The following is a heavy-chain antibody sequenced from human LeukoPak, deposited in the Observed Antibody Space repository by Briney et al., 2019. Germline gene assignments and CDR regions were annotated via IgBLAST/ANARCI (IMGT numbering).Heavy chain of an antibody. J-gene: IGHJ4*02. CDR2: IYASGST. CDR1: SGSLGSYY. CDR3: AREYSSSSGKALDY. V-gene: IGHV4-4*07. Sequence: SETLSLTCTVSSGSLGSYYWNWLRQPAGEGLEWIGHIYASGSTNYNPSLKSRVTMSVDTSKNQFSLKLNSVTAADSAFYYCAREYSSSSGKALDYWGQGTLVTVSS. D-gene: IGHD6-6*01.